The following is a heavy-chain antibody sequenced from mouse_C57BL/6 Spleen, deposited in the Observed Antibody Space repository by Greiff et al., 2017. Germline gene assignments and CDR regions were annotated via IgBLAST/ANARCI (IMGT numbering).Heavy chain of an antibody. Sequence: QVQLQQPGTELVKPGASVKLSCKASGYTFTSYWMHWVKQRPGQVLEWIGNINPSNGGTNYNEKFKSKATLTVDKSSSTAYMQLSSLTSEDSAVYYCASGLGLLYYFDYWGQGTTLTVSS. CDR1: GYTFTSYW. D-gene: IGHD4-1*01. V-gene: IGHV1-53*01. J-gene: IGHJ2*01. CDR2: INPSNGGT. CDR3: ASGLGLLYYFDY.